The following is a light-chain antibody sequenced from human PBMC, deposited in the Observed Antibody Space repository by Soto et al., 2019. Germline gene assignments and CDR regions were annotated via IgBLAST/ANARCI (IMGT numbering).Light chain of an antibody. V-gene: IGKV3-20*01. Sequence: ESVLTQSPGTLSLSPGERATLSCRAGQSITTNYLAWYQQRFGQAPRLLIYGASNRATGIPDRFSGSGSGTDFTLTISRLEPEAFAVYYCQQYGSSITFGQGTRLESK. CDR3: QQYGSSIT. CDR2: GAS. CDR1: QSITTNY. J-gene: IGKJ5*01.